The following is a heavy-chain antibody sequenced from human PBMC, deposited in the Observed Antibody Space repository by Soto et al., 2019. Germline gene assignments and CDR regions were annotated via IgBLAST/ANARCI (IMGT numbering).Heavy chain of an antibody. J-gene: IGHJ4*02. CDR2: INHSGST. Sequence: QVQLQQWGAGLLKPSETLSLTCAVYGGSFSGYYWSWIRQPPGKGLEWIGEINHSGSTNYNPSLKGRVTISVDTSKNQFSLKLSAVTAADTAVYYCARVARWFGTHYNTYYFDYWGQGTLVTVSS. D-gene: IGHD3-10*01. CDR3: ARVARWFGTHYNTYYFDY. V-gene: IGHV4-34*01. CDR1: GGSFSGYY.